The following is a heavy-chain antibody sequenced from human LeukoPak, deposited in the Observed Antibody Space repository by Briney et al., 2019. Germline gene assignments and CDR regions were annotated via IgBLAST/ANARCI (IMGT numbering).Heavy chain of an antibody. D-gene: IGHD1-1*01. J-gene: IGHJ4*02. Sequence: ASVKVSCKASGYTFTSYDINWVRQATGQGLEWMGWMNPNSGSTGYAQKFQGRVTMTRNTSISTAYMELSSLRGEDTAVYYCARESPGTTVFDYWGQGTLVTVSS. CDR3: ARESPGTTVFDY. CDR1: GYTFTSYD. CDR2: MNPNSGST. V-gene: IGHV1-8*01.